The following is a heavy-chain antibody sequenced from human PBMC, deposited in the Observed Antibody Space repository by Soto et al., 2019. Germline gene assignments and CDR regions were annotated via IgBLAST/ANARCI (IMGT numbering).Heavy chain of an antibody. D-gene: IGHD2-15*01. J-gene: IGHJ4*02. Sequence: QITLKESGTTLVKPTQTLTLTCNFSGFSLSTSGVGVGWIRQPPGKALEWLALIYWDDDKRYSAYLKSSLTITKDNSKNQVVLTITNMEPVDTDTYYWAHRPSYCSSGSYYSGFDDWGQGTLVTVSS. V-gene: IGHV2-5*02. CDR2: IYWDDDK. CDR1: GFSLSTSGVG. CDR3: AHRPSYCSSGSYYSGFDD.